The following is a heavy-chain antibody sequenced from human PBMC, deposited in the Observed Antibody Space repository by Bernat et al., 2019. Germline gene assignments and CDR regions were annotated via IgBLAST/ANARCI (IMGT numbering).Heavy chain of an antibody. J-gene: IGHJ4*02. D-gene: IGHD5-18*01. CDR1: GGSISNYY. Sequence: QVQLQESGPRLVKPSETLSLTCTVSGGSISNYYWSWIRQPPGKGLEWIGYIHDSGSTNYNPSLKSRVSISVDTSKNQFSLKLSSVTAAGTAVYYCARGYNYGYVYFDSWGQGTLVTVSS. CDR2: IHDSGST. CDR3: ARGYNYGYVYFDS. V-gene: IGHV4-59*01.